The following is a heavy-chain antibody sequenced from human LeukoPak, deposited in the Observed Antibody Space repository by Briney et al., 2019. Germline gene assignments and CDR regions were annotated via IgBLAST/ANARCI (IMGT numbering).Heavy chain of an antibody. J-gene: IGHJ6*03. CDR2: ISWDGGDT. V-gene: IGHV3-43D*03. Sequence: GGSLRLSCAASGFTFDDYAMHWVRQAPGKGLEWVSLISWDGGDTYYADSVKGRLTISRDNSENSLYLQMNSLTVEDTALYYCAKASVIDHYFYYMDVWGKGTTVTVSS. CDR3: AKASVIDHYFYYMDV. CDR1: GFTFDDYA.